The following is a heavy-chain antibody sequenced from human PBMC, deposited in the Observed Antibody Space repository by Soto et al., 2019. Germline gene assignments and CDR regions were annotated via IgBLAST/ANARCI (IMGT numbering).Heavy chain of an antibody. Sequence: GGSLRLSCAASGFTFSSYWMSWVRQAPGKGLEWVANIKQDGSEKYYVDSVKGRFTISRDNAKNSLYLQMNSLRAEDTAVYYCARESSCTNGVCYYCYGTDVWGQGTTVTVSS. V-gene: IGHV3-7*01. D-gene: IGHD2-8*01. CDR2: IKQDGSEK. CDR3: ARESSCTNGVCYYCYGTDV. J-gene: IGHJ6*02. CDR1: GFTFSSYW.